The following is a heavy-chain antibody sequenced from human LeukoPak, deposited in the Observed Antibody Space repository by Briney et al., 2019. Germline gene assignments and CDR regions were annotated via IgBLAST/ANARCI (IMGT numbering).Heavy chain of an antibody. Sequence: PGGSLRLSCAASGFTFSSCAMHWVRQAPGKGLEWVAVISYDGSNKYYADSVKGRFTISRDNSKNTLYLQMNSLRAEDTAVYYCARDPQSTYSGYDNAFDYWGQGTLVTVSS. CDR1: GFTFSSCA. D-gene: IGHD5-12*01. CDR3: ARDPQSTYSGYDNAFDY. CDR2: ISYDGSNK. J-gene: IGHJ4*02. V-gene: IGHV3-30-3*01.